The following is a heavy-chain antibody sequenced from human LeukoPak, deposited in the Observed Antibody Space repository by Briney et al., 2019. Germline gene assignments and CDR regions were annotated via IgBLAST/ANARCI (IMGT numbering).Heavy chain of an antibody. Sequence: GGSLRLSCAVSGFTFSSYAMSWVRQAPWKGLEWVSGISGGGGSIHYADSVKGRFTISRDNSMNTLYLQMNSLRGEDTAVYYCAKIPPYYDSSGYYLDYWGQGTLVTVSS. D-gene: IGHD3-22*01. CDR1: GFTFSSYA. V-gene: IGHV3-23*01. CDR3: AKIPPYYDSSGYYLDY. J-gene: IGHJ4*02. CDR2: ISGGGGSI.